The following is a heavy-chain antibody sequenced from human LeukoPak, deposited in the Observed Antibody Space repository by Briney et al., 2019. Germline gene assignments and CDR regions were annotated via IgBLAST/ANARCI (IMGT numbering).Heavy chain of an antibody. CDR3: ARELQVVPASPLDAYSNYVGY. D-gene: IGHD2-2*01. J-gene: IGHJ4*02. V-gene: IGHV3-11*01. CDR2: TSSTGGAI. Sequence: PGGSLTLTCPATVFTYRHYHMSWIRQTPRHGMQFLSHTSSTGGAIYYADSVKGRFTMSRYNANNSMYLQMNCLRAEDTAVYYCARELQVVPASPLDAYSNYVGYWGQGTLVTVAT. CDR1: VFTYRHYH.